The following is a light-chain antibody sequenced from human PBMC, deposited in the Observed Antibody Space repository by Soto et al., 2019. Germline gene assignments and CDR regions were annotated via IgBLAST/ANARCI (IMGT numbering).Light chain of an antibody. CDR1: SSNIGAGYD. Sequence: QLVLTQPPSVSGAPGQRVTISCTGSSSNIGAGYDVHWYQQLPGTAPKLLIYGNSNRPSGVPDRFSGSKSGTSASLAITGLQAEDDADYYCQSYDSSLGRVFGGGTKLTVL. CDR2: GNS. J-gene: IGLJ2*01. V-gene: IGLV1-40*01. CDR3: QSYDSSLGRV.